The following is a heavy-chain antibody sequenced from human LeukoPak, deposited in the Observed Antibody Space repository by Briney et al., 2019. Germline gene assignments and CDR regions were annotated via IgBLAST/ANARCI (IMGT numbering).Heavy chain of an antibody. Sequence: GASVTVSCKASGYTFTGYYMHWVRQAPGQGLEWMGIINPSGGSTSYAQKFQGRVTMTRDTSTSTVYMELSSLRSEDTAVYYCARAYNWNDVFDYWGQGTLVTVSS. CDR2: INPSGGST. J-gene: IGHJ4*02. D-gene: IGHD1-1*01. CDR1: GYTFTGYY. V-gene: IGHV1-46*01. CDR3: ARAYNWNDVFDY.